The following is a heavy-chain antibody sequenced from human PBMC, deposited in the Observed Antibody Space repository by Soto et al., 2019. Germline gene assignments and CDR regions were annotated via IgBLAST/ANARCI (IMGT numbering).Heavy chain of an antibody. J-gene: IGHJ4*02. CDR2: INPNSGGT. D-gene: IGHD6-6*01. Sequence: QVQLMQSGAEVKKPEASVKVSCKASGYTFTGQYIHWVRQAPGQGLEWMGWINPNSGGTHYAQKFQGSVTMTRDTSISTAYLELRRLTSDDTSVYYCARDGGYSSSSGLLSYWGQGTLVTVSS. CDR1: GYTFTGQY. CDR3: ARDGGYSSSSGLLSY. V-gene: IGHV1-2*02.